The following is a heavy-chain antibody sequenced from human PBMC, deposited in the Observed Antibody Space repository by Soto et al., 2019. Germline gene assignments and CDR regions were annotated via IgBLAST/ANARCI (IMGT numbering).Heavy chain of an antibody. CDR2: ISAYNGNT. CDR3: AREGGIAVAGRGGWFDP. CDR1: CYTFTSYG. D-gene: IGHD6-19*01. V-gene: IGHV1-18*04. Sequence: GXSAKVSFKASCYTFTSYGISWVRQAPVQGLEWMGWISAYNGNTNYAQKLQGRVTMTTDTSTSTAYMELRSLRSDDTAVYYCAREGGIAVAGRGGWFDPWGQGTLVTVYS. J-gene: IGHJ5*02.